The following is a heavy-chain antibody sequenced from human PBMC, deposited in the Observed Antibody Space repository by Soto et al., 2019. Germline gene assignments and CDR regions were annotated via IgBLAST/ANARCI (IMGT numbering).Heavy chain of an antibody. J-gene: IGHJ4*02. V-gene: IGHV4-39*01. D-gene: IGHD2-15*01. Sequence: QVQLQESGPGLLEPLETLSLTCSVSGVSLNSGHYYWVWVRQSPGKGLAWIASVYYDESTYYNPSLKSRVTISIDKPWTQFSLTLKSVTAADTAVYYCGKVLIGATRHADVDSWGQGARVTVSS. CDR3: GKVLIGATRHADVDS. CDR2: VYYDEST. CDR1: GVSLNSGHYY.